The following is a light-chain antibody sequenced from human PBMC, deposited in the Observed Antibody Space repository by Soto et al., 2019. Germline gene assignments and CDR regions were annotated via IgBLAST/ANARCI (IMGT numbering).Light chain of an antibody. V-gene: IGKV3-15*01. CDR1: QSVSSN. Sequence: EIVMTQSPATLSVSPGERATLSCRASQSVSSNLAWYLQKPGQPPRLLIYGASTRATGIPARFSGSGSGTEFTFPINGLQSEDFAVYYCQQYENSPPWTFGQGNKVEIK. CDR3: QQYENSPPWT. CDR2: GAS. J-gene: IGKJ1*01.